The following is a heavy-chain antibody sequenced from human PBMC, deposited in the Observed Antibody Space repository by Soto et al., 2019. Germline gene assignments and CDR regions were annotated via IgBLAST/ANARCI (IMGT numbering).Heavy chain of an antibody. D-gene: IGHD4-17*01. CDR3: ARISNPRKAYGDYVY. J-gene: IGHJ4*02. CDR2: MNPNSGNT. Sequence: QVQLVQSGAEVKKPGASVKVSCKASGYTFTSYDINWVRQATGQGLEWMGWMNPNSGNTGYAQKFQGRVTMTRNTSISTAYMELSSLRAEDTAVYYCARISNPRKAYGDYVYWGQGTLVTVSS. CDR1: GYTFTSYD. V-gene: IGHV1-8*01.